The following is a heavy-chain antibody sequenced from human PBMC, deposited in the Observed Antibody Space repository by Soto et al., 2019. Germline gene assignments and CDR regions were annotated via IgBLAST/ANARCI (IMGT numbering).Heavy chain of an antibody. CDR1: GFIFSNYV. CDR2: ISDSGGTS. J-gene: IGHJ4*02. CDR3: AKRPRALLTFDY. V-gene: IGHV3-23*04. Sequence: EVQLVDSGGGLVQPGGSLRLSCAASGFIFSNYVMSWVRQAPGKGLEWVSSISDSGGTSYYADSVKGRFTISRDNSKNTQYLQMNSLRDEDTAIYYCAKRPRALLTFDYWGQGTLVTVSS.